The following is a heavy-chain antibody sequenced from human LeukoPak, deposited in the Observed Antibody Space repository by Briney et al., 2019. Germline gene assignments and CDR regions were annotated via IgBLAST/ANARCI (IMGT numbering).Heavy chain of an antibody. J-gene: IGHJ4*02. CDR1: GGSITSYY. V-gene: IGHV4-59*01. CDR2: ISYSGST. Sequence: SETLSLTCTVSGGSITSYYWSWIRQPPGKGPEWIGYISYSGSTNYNPSLKSRVTISVDTSKNQFSLKLSAVTAADTAVYYCARDLFAGTTGTVDYWGQGTLVTVSS. CDR3: ARDLFAGTTGTVDY. D-gene: IGHD1-1*01.